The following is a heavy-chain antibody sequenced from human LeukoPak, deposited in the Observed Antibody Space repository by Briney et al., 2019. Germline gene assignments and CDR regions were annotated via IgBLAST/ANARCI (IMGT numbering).Heavy chain of an antibody. D-gene: IGHD3-22*01. CDR3: AADTSGYYYFDS. CDR1: GGSISSYY. CDR2: IFYSGRSYYGGRT. J-gene: IGHJ4*02. Sequence: SETLSLTCAVSGGSISSYYWSWIRQHPGKGLEWIGYIFYSGRSYYGGRTYYNPSLKSRINISVDTSKNQFSLKLTSVTAADSAVYYCAADTSGYYYFDSWGQGNLVTVSS. V-gene: IGHV4-31*11.